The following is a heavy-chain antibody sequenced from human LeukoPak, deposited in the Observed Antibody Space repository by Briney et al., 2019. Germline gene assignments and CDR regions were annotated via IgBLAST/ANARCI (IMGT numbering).Heavy chain of an antibody. Sequence: SETLPVPCTVSGGSISSSGYYWGWIRQPPGKGLEWIGSIYLIGSTYYNPSLKSRVTISVDTSKNQFSLKLSSVTAADTAVYYCASGPLLLWFGELLYHPGATFVNWG. CDR3: ASGPLLLWFGELLYHPGATFVN. V-gene: IGHV4-39*01. J-gene: IGHJ4*01. CDR2: IYLIGST. CDR1: GGSISSSGYY. D-gene: IGHD3-10*01.